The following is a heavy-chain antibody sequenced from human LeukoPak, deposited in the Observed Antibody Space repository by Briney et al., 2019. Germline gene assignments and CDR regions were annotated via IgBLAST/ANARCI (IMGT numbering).Heavy chain of an antibody. CDR2: IYSSGST. Sequence: SETLSLTCIVSGGSISSYYWNWIRQPPGKGLEWIGYIYSSGSTDYNPSLKGRVTISVDTSKSQFSLKLNSVTAADTAVYYCARQPDGYDSNWFDPWGQGTLVTVSS. CDR3: ARQPDGYDSNWFDP. J-gene: IGHJ5*02. V-gene: IGHV4-4*09. D-gene: IGHD5-24*01. CDR1: GGSISSYY.